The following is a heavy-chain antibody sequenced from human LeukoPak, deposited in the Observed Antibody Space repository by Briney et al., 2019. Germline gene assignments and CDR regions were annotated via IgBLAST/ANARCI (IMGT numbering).Heavy chain of an antibody. CDR2: ISGSGGST. CDR3: AKMTESSGWTVKDFDY. Sequence: GGSLRLSCAASGFTFSSYAMSWVRQAPGKGLEWVSAISGSGGSTYYADSVKGRFTISRDSSKNTLYLQMNSLRAEDTAVYYCAKMTESSGWTVKDFDYWGQGTLVTVSS. D-gene: IGHD6-19*01. V-gene: IGHV3-23*01. CDR1: GFTFSSYA. J-gene: IGHJ4*02.